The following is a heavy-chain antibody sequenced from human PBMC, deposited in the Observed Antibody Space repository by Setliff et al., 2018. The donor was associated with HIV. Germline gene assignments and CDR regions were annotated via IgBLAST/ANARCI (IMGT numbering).Heavy chain of an antibody. V-gene: IGHV4-34*01. J-gene: IGHJ6*03. CDR3: TRGPEFSIGGHYYYYYMDV. Sequence: SETLSLTCAVYGGSLRGYFWTWIRQSPGKALEWIGEINHSGDTNYNSSLKSRITMSFDTSKNQFSLTLRSVTAADTAVYFCTRGPEFSIGGHYYYYYMDVWRRGTAVTVSS. D-gene: IGHD6-6*01. CDR2: INHSGDT. CDR1: GGSLRGYF.